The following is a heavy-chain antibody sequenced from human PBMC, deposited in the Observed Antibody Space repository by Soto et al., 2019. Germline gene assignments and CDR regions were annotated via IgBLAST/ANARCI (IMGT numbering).Heavy chain of an antibody. V-gene: IGHV6-1*01. CDR3: ARDGGGIAAAGVPYHWFDP. D-gene: IGHD6-13*01. CDR2: TYYRSKWYN. J-gene: IGHJ5*02. Sequence: RQSTSRGLEWVGRTYYRSKWYNDYAVYVKSRITINPDTSKNQFSLQLNSVTPEDTAVYYCARDGGGIAAAGVPYHWFDPRGERILVTVPS.